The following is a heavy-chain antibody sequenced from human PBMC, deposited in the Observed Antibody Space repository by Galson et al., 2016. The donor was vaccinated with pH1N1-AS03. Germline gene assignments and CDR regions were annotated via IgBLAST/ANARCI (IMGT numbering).Heavy chain of an antibody. CDR1: GFTINNNY. CDR2: ISGSGGST. CDR3: AKKFYYDSSGHHLDVADV. V-gene: IGHV3-23*01. J-gene: IGHJ3*01. D-gene: IGHD3-22*01. Sequence: SLRLSCAASGFTINNNYMSWVRQAPGKGLEWVSPISGSGGSTNSADSVRDRFSISRDNSKNTLFLQMNRLRADDTAVYYCAKKFYYDSSGHHLDVADVWGQGTAVTVSS.